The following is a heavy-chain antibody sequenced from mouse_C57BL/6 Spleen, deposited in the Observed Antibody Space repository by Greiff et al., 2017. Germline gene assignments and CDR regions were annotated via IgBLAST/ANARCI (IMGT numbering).Heavy chain of an antibody. CDR1: GFTFSDYY. D-gene: IGHD1-1*01. CDR3: ARDQYYYGSSYDAMDY. J-gene: IGHJ4*01. CDR2: INYDGSST. V-gene: IGHV5-16*01. Sequence: EVMLVESEGGLVQPGSSMKLSCTASGFTFSDYYMAWVRQVPEKGLEWVANINYDGSSTYYLDSLKSRFIISRDNAKNILYLQMSSLKSEDTATYYCARDQYYYGSSYDAMDYWGQGTSGTVSS.